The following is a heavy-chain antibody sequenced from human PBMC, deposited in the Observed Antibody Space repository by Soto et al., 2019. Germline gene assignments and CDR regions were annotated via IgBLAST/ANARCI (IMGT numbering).Heavy chain of an antibody. CDR3: ARGSAATGLPGRTSNYYYYYGMDV. CDR1: GFTFSSYS. Sequence: PGGSLSLSCAASGFTFSSYSMNWVRHAPGKGLEWVSSISSSSSYIYYADSVKGRFTISRDNAKNSLYLQMNSLRAEDTAVYYCARGSAATGLPGRTSNYYYYYGMDVWGQGTTVTVSS. J-gene: IGHJ6*02. V-gene: IGHV3-21*01. D-gene: IGHD2-15*01. CDR2: ISSSSSYI.